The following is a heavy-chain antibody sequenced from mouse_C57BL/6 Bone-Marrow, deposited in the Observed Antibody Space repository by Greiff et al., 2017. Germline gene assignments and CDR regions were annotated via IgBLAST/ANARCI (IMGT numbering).Heavy chain of an antibody. Sequence: QVQLKESGPGLVQPSQCLSITCTASGFSLTSYGVHWVRQSPGKGLEWLGVIWSGGSTDYNAAFMSRLSITKDNSKSKVFFKMNSLQADDSAIYYCAKKGKGFWFAYWGQGTLVTVSA. J-gene: IGHJ3*01. CDR1: GFSLTSYG. CDR3: AKKGKGFWFAY. CDR2: IWSGGST. V-gene: IGHV2-5*01.